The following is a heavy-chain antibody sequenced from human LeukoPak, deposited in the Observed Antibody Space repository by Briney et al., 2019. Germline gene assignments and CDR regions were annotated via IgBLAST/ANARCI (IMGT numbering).Heavy chain of an antibody. Sequence: PGGSLRLSCAASGFTFSSYWMHWVRQAPGKGLVWVSRIVTDGSSTSSADSVKGRFTISRDNAKNTLYLQMNSLRAEDTAVYYCARGSSTSFDYWGQGALVTVSS. CDR3: ARGSSTSFDY. CDR2: IVTDGSST. D-gene: IGHD2-2*01. J-gene: IGHJ4*02. CDR1: GFTFSSYW. V-gene: IGHV3-74*01.